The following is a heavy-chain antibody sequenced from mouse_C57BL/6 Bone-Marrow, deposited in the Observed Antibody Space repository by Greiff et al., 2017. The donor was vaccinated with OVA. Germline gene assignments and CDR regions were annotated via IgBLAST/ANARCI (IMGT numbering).Heavy chain of an antibody. CDR3: ARDRDPYYFDY. V-gene: IGHV1-55*01. J-gene: IGHJ2*01. Sequence: VQLPQPGAELVKPGASVKMSCKASGYTFTSYWITWVKQRPGQGLEWIGDISPGSGSTNYNEKFKRKATLTVDTSSSTAYMQLSSLTSEDSAVYYCARDRDPYYFDYWGQGTTLTVSS. CDR1: GYTFTSYW. CDR2: ISPGSGST. D-gene: IGHD2-14*01.